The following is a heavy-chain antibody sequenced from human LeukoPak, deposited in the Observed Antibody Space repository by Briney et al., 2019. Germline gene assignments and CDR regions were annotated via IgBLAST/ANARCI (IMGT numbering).Heavy chain of an antibody. Sequence: ASVKVSCKASGYTFTSYDINWVRQATGQGLEWMGWMNPNSGNTGYAQKFQGRVTMTRNTSISTAYMELSSLRSEDTAVYYCARAGAYCGGDCYHFDYWGQGTLVTVSS. CDR2: MNPNSGNT. CDR3: ARAGAYCGGDCYHFDY. D-gene: IGHD2-21*02. CDR1: GYTFTSYD. J-gene: IGHJ4*02. V-gene: IGHV1-8*01.